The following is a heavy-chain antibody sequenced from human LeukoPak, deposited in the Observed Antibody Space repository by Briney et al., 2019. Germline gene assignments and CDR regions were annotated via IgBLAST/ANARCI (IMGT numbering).Heavy chain of an antibody. CDR3: AKDLRITIFGGYMDV. D-gene: IGHD3-3*01. Sequence: GGSLRLSCAASGFTFSSYAMSWVRQAPGKGLEWVSAISGSGGSTYYADSVKGRFTISRDNSKNTLYLQMNSLRAEDTAVYYCAKDLRITIFGGYMDVWGKGTTVTVSS. J-gene: IGHJ6*03. CDR1: GFTFSSYA. CDR2: ISGSGGST. V-gene: IGHV3-23*01.